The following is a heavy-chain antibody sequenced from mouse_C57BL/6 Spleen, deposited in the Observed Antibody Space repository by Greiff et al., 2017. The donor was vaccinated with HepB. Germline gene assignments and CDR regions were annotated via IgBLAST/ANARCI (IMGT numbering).Heavy chain of an antibody. D-gene: IGHD2-4*01. CDR1: GYSITSGYD. CDR2: ISYSGST. CDR3: ASGGLRAWFAY. J-gene: IGHJ3*01. V-gene: IGHV3-1*01. Sequence: EVQGVESGPGMVKPSQSLSLTCTVTGYSITSGYDWHWIRHFPGNKLEWMGYISYSGSTNYNPSLKSRISITHDTSKNHFFLKLNSVTTEDTATYYCASGGLRAWFAYWGQGTLVTVSA.